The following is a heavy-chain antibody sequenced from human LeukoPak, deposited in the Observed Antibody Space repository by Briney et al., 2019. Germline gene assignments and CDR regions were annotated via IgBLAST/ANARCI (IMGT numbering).Heavy chain of an antibody. D-gene: IGHD3-3*01. CDR2: MNPNSGNT. V-gene: IGHV1-8*03. J-gene: IGHJ6*03. CDR1: GYTFTSYD. Sequence: ASVKVSCKASGYTFTSYDINWVRQATGQGLEWMGWMNPNSGNTGYAQKFQGRVTITRNTSISTAYMELSSLRSEDTAAYYCARRGDFWSGSPDYYYMDVWGKGTTVTVSS. CDR3: ARRGDFWSGSPDYYYMDV.